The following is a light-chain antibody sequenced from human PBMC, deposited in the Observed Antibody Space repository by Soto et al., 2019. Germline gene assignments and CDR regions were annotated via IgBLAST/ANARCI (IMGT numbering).Light chain of an antibody. Sequence: EIVLTQSPGTLSLSPGERATLSCRASQSVSSSYLAWYQQKPGQAPRLLIYGASNRATGIPARFSGSGSGTDFTLTISSLEPEDFAVYYCQQRSNWPPETFGQGTRLEIK. J-gene: IGKJ5*01. CDR3: QQRSNWPPET. V-gene: IGKV3D-20*02. CDR2: GAS. CDR1: QSVSSSY.